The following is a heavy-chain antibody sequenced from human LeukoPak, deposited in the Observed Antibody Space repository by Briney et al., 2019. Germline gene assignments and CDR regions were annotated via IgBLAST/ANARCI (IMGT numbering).Heavy chain of an antibody. V-gene: IGHV4-39*07. Sequence: SETLSLTCSVSGDSIDSLNYWGWIRQPPGKGPEWIASIDYSGRTFYNPSLVSRVTISVDTSNNEFSLNLTSVTAADTAVYYCATEFYDFLSGESWFDPWGQGALVTVSS. CDR2: IDYSGRT. J-gene: IGHJ5*02. CDR1: GDSIDSLNY. D-gene: IGHD3-9*01. CDR3: ATEFYDFLSGESWFDP.